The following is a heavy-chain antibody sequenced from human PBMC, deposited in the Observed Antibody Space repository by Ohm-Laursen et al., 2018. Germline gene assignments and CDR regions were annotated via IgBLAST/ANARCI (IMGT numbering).Heavy chain of an antibody. CDR1: GGSFSGYY. Sequence: GTLSLTCAVYGGSFSGYYWSWIRQPPGKGLEWIGEINHSGSTNYNPSLKSRVTISVDTSKNQFSLKLSSVTAADTAVYYCARGQAIVGATAFDIWGQGTMVTVSS. CDR2: INHSGST. D-gene: IGHD1-26*01. J-gene: IGHJ3*02. CDR3: ARGQAIVGATAFDI. V-gene: IGHV4-34*01.